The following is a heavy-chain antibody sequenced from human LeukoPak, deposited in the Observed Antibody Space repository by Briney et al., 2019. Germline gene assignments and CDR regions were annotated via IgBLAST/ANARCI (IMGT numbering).Heavy chain of an antibody. Sequence: PSETLSLTCTVSGGSISSSSYYWGWIRQPPGKGLEWIGSIYYSGSTYYNPSLKSRVTISVDRSKNQFSLNLKSVTAADTAVYYCARRRDYGYFDYWGQGALVTVSS. J-gene: IGHJ4*02. CDR2: IYYSGST. CDR1: GGSISSSSYY. CDR3: ARRRDYGYFDY. V-gene: IGHV4-39*07. D-gene: IGHD4-17*01.